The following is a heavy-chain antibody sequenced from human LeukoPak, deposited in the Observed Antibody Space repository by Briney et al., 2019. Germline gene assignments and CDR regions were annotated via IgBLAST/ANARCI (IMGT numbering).Heavy chain of an antibody. D-gene: IGHD1-14*01. J-gene: IGHJ4*02. CDR1: GFTFSSYS. CDR3: AKDFTPDGIWDIDY. Sequence: XXSLRLSCAAXGFTFSSYSMNWVRQAPGKGLEWVSSISSSSSYIYYADSVKGGFTISRDNSKTTLYLQMNSLRDEDTAIYYCAKDFTPDGIWDIDYWGRGTLITVSS. V-gene: IGHV3-21*04. CDR2: ISSSSSYI.